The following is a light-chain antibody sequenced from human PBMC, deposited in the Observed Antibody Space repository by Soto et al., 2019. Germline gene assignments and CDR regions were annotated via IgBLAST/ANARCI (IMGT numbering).Light chain of an antibody. V-gene: IGKV3-20*01. CDR3: QQFGSPFT. CDR1: QSVSSSY. Sequence: EIVLTQSPGTLSLSPGERATLSCRASQSVSSSYLAWYQHKPGQAPRLLIYGASTRATGIPDRFSGSGSGTDFTLTISRLEPEDFAVCYCQQFGSPFTFGPGTKVDLK. J-gene: IGKJ3*01. CDR2: GAS.